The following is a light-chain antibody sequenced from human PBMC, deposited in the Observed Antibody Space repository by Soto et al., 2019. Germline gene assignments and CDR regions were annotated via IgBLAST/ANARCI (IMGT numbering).Light chain of an antibody. V-gene: IGLV2-14*01. CDR3: SSYTTSSTLEGV. Sequence: QSVLTQPASVSGSPGQSIIISCTGTSSDVGGYNYVSWYQQHPGKAPKLMIYDVSNRPSGVSNRFSGSKSGNTASLTISGLQAEDEADYYCSSYTTSSTLEGVFGGGTK. J-gene: IGLJ2*01. CDR1: SSDVGGYNY. CDR2: DVS.